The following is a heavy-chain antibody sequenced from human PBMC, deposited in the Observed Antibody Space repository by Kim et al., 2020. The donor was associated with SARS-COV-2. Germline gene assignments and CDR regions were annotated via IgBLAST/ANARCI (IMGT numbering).Heavy chain of an antibody. V-gene: IGHV3-23*01. CDR2: ISGSGGST. Sequence: GGSLRLSCAASGFTFSSYAMSWVRQAPGKGMEWVSAISGSGGSTYYADPVKGRFTITRDNSKNTLYLQMNSLRAEGTAVYYCANLLWFGTGAFGIWGQGTLVTVSS. CDR1: GFTFSSYA. J-gene: IGHJ3*02. CDR3: ANLLWFGTGAFGI. D-gene: IGHD3-10*01.